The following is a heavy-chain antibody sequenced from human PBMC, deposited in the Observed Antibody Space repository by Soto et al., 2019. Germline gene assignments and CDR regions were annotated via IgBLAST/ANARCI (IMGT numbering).Heavy chain of an antibody. D-gene: IGHD3-22*01. CDR3: ARSFSYYASRGSAKWLEQ. J-gene: IGHJ4*02. Sequence: GASVNVSFKACGYSFTMYYIHVWRQSPLQWREWMGIINPSGGSTSYAQKFQGRVTMTRETSTSTVYMELSSLRSEDTAAYYCARSFSYYASRGSAKWLEQWGQGTMVTVSS. V-gene: IGHV1-46*01. CDR2: INPSGGST. CDR1: GYSFTMYY.